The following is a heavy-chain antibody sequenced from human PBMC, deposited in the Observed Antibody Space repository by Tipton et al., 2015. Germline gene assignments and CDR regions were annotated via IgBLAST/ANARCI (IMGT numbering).Heavy chain of an antibody. CDR1: GGSVSSGRYY. CDR2: IYYSGNT. V-gene: IGHV4-61*01. J-gene: IGHJ6*02. Sequence: TLSLTCTVSGGSVSSGRYYWSWVRQPPGKGLEWIGHIYYSGNTNYNPSLKSRVTMSVDTSKNLFSLNLRSVTAADTAVYYCARVRRNDFYGLDVWGQGTTVTVSS. CDR3: ARVRRNDFYGLDV.